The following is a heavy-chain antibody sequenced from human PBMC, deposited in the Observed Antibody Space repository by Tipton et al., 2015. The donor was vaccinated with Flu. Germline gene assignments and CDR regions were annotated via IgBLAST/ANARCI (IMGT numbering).Heavy chain of an antibody. V-gene: IGHV4-59*01. D-gene: IGHD3-22*01. CDR3: ARDPDYYDGGALDI. Sequence: LRLSCTVSGGSISSYYWSWIRQPPGKGLEWIGYIYYSGSTNYNPSLKSRVTIPVDTSKNQFSRKLSSVTAADTAAYYCARDPDYYDGGALDIWGQGTMVTVSS. CDR1: GGSISSYY. J-gene: IGHJ3*02. CDR2: IYYSGST.